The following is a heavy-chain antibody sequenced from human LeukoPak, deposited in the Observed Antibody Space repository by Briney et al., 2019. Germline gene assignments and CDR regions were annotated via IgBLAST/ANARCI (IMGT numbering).Heavy chain of an antibody. D-gene: IGHD6-6*01. CDR2: IYTSGST. Sequence: SETLSLTCTVSGGSISSYYWSWIRQPAGKGLEWIGRIYTSGSTNYNPSLKSRVTMSVDTSKNQFSLKLSSVTAADTAVYYCARDVPTYSSSSGGFDYWGQGTLVTVSS. CDR1: GGSISSYY. V-gene: IGHV4-4*07. J-gene: IGHJ4*02. CDR3: ARDVPTYSSSSGGFDY.